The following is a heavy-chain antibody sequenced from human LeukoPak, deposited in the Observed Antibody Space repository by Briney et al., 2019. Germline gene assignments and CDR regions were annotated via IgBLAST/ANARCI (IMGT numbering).Heavy chain of an antibody. D-gene: IGHD1-1*01. CDR2: IDPKSGGT. Sequence: VASVTVSFTASVYTFIDYYMHWVRQAPGQGRGWMGGIDPKSGGTSYVREFQGRGTMTMDTSITTAYMALNSLRSDDTAIYYCARLALSGIDYWGQGTLVTVSS. V-gene: IGHV1-2*02. CDR3: ARLALSGIDY. CDR1: VYTFIDYY. J-gene: IGHJ4*02.